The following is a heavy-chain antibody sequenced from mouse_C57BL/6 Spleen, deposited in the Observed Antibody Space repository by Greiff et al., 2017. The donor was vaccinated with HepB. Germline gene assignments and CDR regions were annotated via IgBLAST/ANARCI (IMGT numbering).Heavy chain of an antibody. CDR2: IYPGSGNT. Sequence: QVQLKQSGAELVRPGASVKLSCKASGYTFTDYYINWVKQRPGQGLEWIARIYPGSGNTFYNEKFKGKATLTAEKSSSTAYMQLSSLTSEDSAVYFCAREGTTVVPFAYWGQGTLVTVSA. J-gene: IGHJ3*01. D-gene: IGHD1-1*01. CDR1: GYTFTDYY. CDR3: AREGTTVVPFAY. V-gene: IGHV1-76*01.